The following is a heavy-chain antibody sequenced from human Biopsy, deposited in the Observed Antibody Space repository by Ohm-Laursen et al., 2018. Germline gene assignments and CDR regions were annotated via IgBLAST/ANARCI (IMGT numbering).Heavy chain of an antibody. CDR1: GDSVTKYY. Sequence: TLSFTGTVSGDSVTKYYWSWIRQPPGKGLEWIGHIYYSVMTNYNPSLQSRVSISVDTSRNQVSLTLSSVTAADTAVYYCARDSGILNYGNFKYYHYYGMDVWGQGTKVTVSS. CDR3: ARDSGILNYGNFKYYHYYGMDV. CDR2: IYYSVMT. D-gene: IGHD4-11*01. J-gene: IGHJ6*02. V-gene: IGHV4-59*02.